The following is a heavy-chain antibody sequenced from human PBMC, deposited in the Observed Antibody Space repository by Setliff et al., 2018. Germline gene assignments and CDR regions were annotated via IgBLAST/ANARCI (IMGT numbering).Heavy chain of an antibody. CDR1: GYTFTNYA. V-gene: IGHV1-8*03. CDR2: MNPNRGNT. J-gene: IGHJ6*03. D-gene: IGHD1-26*01. CDR3: ARVKVIVGATPRTYYMDV. Sequence: GASVKVSCKASGYTFTNYAIHWVRQATGQGLEWMGWMNPNRGNTGHAQKFQGRVTITRNTSISPAYMELSSLSSEDTAVYYCARVKVIVGATPRTYYMDVWGKGTTVTVSS.